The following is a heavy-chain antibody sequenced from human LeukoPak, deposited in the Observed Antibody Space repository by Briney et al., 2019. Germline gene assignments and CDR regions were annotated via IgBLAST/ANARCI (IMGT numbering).Heavy chain of an antibody. V-gene: IGHV3-7*01. D-gene: IGHD3-10*01. Sequence: GGSLRLSCAASGFTFSGFCMSWVRQAPGRGVEWGANINEDGREEHSMHSVKGRFTISRDNGKKSLFLQMNSLRAGERAVYSCPNGGHLDYWGQGTLVTVSS. CDR1: GFTFSGFC. CDR2: INEDGREE. CDR3: PNGGHLDY. J-gene: IGHJ4*02.